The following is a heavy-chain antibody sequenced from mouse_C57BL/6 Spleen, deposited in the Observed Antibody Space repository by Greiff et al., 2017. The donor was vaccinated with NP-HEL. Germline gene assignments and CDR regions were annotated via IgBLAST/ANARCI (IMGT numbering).Heavy chain of an antibody. J-gene: IGHJ2*01. CDR2: INPNNGGT. Sequence: EVQLQQSGPELVKPGASVKISCKASGYTFTDYYMNWVKQSHGKSLEWIGDINPNNGGTSYNQKFKGKATLTVDKSSSTAYMELRSLTSEDSAVYYCARESGGYQYYFDYWGQGTTLTVSS. CDR3: ARESGGYQYYFDY. CDR1: GYTFTDYY. V-gene: IGHV1-26*01. D-gene: IGHD2-2*01.